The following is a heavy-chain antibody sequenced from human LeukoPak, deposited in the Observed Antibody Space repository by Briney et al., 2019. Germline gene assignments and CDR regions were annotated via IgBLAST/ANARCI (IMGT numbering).Heavy chain of an antibody. J-gene: IGHJ4*02. CDR1: GFTVSSNY. V-gene: IGHV3-53*01. CDR3: ARGVIAVAGSGAEDY. D-gene: IGHD6-19*01. CDR2: IYSGGST. Sequence: GGSLRLSCAASGFTVSSNYMSWVRQAPGKGLEWVSVIYSGGSTHYADSVKGRFTISRDNSKNTLYLQMNSLRAEDTAVYYCARGVIAVAGSGAEDYWGQGTLVTVSS.